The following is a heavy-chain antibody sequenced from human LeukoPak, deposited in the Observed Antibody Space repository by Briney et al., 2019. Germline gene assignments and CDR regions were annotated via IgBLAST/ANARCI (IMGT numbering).Heavy chain of an antibody. Sequence: SETLSLTCTVSGGSISSYYWSWIRQPPGKGLEWIGYIYYSGSANYNPSLKSRVTISVDTSKNQFSLKLSSVTAADTAVYYCAREDYSRFDPWGQGTLVTVSS. CDR2: IYYSGSA. CDR3: AREDYSRFDP. D-gene: IGHD2-15*01. CDR1: GGSISSYY. J-gene: IGHJ5*02. V-gene: IGHV4-59*01.